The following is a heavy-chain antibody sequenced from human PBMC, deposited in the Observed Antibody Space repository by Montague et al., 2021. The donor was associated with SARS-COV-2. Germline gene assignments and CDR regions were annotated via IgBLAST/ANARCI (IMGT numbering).Heavy chain of an antibody. CDR1: GGTIISDNLY. Sequence: SETLSLTCRVSGGTIISDNLYWYWVWIRQRTEQGWVGNICNIGNTYSNSYLQRTATISVDTSKNRMSLSLSSVTAAATAVYFCARGMLRGVTTPFDYWGQGSQVTVSS. D-gene: IGHD3-10*01. J-gene: IGHJ4*02. V-gene: IGHV4-39*02. CDR2: ICNIGNT. CDR3: ARGMLRGVTTPFDY.